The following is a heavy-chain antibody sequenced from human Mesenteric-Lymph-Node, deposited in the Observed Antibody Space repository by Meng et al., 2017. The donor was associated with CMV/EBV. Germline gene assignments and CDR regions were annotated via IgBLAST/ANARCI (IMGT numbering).Heavy chain of an antibody. CDR1: GFTFSTYW. CDR3: ARARYFDLKYYFDY. CDR2: IKQDGSEK. V-gene: IGHV3-7*01. D-gene: IGHD3-9*01. Sequence: GESLKISCGASGFTFSTYWMTWVRQAPGKGLEWVANIKQDGSEKYYVDSVKGRFTISRDNAKNSLYLQMNSLRAEDTAVYYCARARYFDLKYYFDYWGQGTLVTVSS. J-gene: IGHJ4*02.